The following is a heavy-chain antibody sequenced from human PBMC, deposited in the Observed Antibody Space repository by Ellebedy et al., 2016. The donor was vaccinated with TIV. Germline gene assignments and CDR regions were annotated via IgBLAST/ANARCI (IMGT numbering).Heavy chain of an antibody. J-gene: IGHJ4*02. V-gene: IGHV1-18*01. Sequence: AASVKVSCKASGYTFTSYGISWVRQAPGQGLEWMGWISAYNGNTNYAQKLQGRVTMTTDTSTSTAYMELRSLRTDDTAVYYCARDTYSGYDYRFDYWGQGTLVTVSS. CDR1: GYTFTSYG. CDR2: ISAYNGNT. CDR3: ARDTYSGYDYRFDY. D-gene: IGHD5-12*01.